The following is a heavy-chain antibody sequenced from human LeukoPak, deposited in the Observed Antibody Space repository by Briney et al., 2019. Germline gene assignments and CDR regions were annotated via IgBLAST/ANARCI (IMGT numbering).Heavy chain of an antibody. CDR3: ARGTHYNGSGSYYNANYYYMDV. D-gene: IGHD3-10*01. Sequence: SETLSLTCAVYGGSFSGYYWSWIRQPPGKGLEWIGEINHSGSTNYNPSLKSRVTISADTSKNQFSLKLSSVTAADTAVYYCARGTHYNGSGSYYNANYYYMDVWGKGTTVTVSS. CDR1: GGSFSGYY. V-gene: IGHV4-34*01. J-gene: IGHJ6*03. CDR2: INHSGST.